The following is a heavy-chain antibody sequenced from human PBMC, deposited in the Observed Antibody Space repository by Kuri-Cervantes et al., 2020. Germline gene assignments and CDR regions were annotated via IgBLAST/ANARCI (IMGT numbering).Heavy chain of an antibody. V-gene: IGHV3-21*01. CDR1: GFTFSSYG. Sequence: GESLKISCAASGFTFSSYGMHWVRQAPGKGLEWVSSIGSSTSYIYYTDSLKGRFTVSRDNAKNSLYLQMNGLRAEDTAVYYCARDNYDSSGYYYKDYWGQGTLVTVSS. D-gene: IGHD3-22*01. CDR3: ARDNYDSSGYYYKDY. J-gene: IGHJ4*02. CDR2: IGSSTSYI.